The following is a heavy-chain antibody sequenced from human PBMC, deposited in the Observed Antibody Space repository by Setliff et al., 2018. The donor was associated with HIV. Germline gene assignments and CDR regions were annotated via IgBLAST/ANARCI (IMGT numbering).Heavy chain of an antibody. V-gene: IGHV4-34*01. CDR2: IHHTGHI. CDR3: VASSSWSCRLNY. J-gene: IGHJ4*02. D-gene: IGHD2-2*01. CDR1: GGSSNDYY. Sequence: SETLSLTCAVYGGSSNDYYWNWIRQPPGKGLEWIGEIHHTGHINYNPSFKSRTTMSLDMSRNQFSLKLTSVTAADAAIYYCVASSSWSCRLNYWGQGTLVTVSS.